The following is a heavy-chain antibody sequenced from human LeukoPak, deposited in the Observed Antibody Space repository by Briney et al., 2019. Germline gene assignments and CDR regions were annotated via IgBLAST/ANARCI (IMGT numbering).Heavy chain of an antibody. J-gene: IGHJ6*02. CDR3: AKDEVHDSSGPTIYYYYGMDV. CDR2: ISSSGGST. D-gene: IGHD3-22*01. CDR1: GFTFSSYA. Sequence: GGSLRLSCTASGFTFSSYAMSWVRQAPGKGLEWVSTISSSGGSTYYADSVKGRFTISRDNSKNTLYLQMNSLRAEDSAVYYCAKDEVHDSSGPTIYYYYGMDVWGQGTTVTVSS. V-gene: IGHV3-23*01.